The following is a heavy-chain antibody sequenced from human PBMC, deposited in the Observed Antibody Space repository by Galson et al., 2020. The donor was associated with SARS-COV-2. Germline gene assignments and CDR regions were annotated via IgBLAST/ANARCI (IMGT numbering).Heavy chain of an antibody. Sequence: APVKVSCKVSGYTLTELSIHRARHAPRKGLERMEGFDPDDGETIYAQKFQGRLTMTEDTSTDTAYMELSSLRSEDTAVYYCATVTAWSVVALNAEYFQHWGQGTLVTVSS. V-gene: IGHV1-24*01. CDR1: GYTLTELS. CDR2: FDPDDGET. D-gene: IGHD2-15*01. J-gene: IGHJ1*01. CDR3: ATVTAWSVVALNAEYFQH.